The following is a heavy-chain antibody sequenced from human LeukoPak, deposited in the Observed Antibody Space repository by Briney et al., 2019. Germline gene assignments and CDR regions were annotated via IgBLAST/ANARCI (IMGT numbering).Heavy chain of an antibody. J-gene: IGHJ4*02. Sequence: KPSQTLSLTCTVSGGSISSGGYYWSWIRQHPGKGLEWIGYIYYSGSTYYNPSLKSRVTISVDTSKNQFSLKLSSVTAADTAVYYCARASMITFGGVITYYFDYWGQGTLVTVSS. D-gene: IGHD3-16*02. CDR2: IYYSGST. CDR3: ARASMITFGGVITYYFDY. V-gene: IGHV4-31*03. CDR1: GGSISSGGYY.